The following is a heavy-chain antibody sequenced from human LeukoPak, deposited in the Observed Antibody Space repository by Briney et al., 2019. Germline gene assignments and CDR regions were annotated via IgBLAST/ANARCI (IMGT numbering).Heavy chain of an antibody. CDR3: ARTVTTLVSWFDY. D-gene: IGHD4-23*01. CDR1: GYTFTGYY. J-gene: IGHJ4*02. V-gene: IGHV1-2*02. Sequence: ASVKVSCKASGYTFTGYYMHWVRQAPGQGLEWMGWINPNSGGTNYAQKFQGRVTMTRDTSISTAYMELSRLRSDDTAVYYCARTVTTLVSWFDYWGQGTLVTVSS. CDR2: INPNSGGT.